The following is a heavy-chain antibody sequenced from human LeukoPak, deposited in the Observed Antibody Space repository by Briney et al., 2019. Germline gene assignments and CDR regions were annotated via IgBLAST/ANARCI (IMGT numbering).Heavy chain of an antibody. CDR3: AREGTSSHRLDV. V-gene: IGHV4-59*13. Sequence: PSETLSLTCTVSGGSISSYYWSWIRRPPGKGLEWIGYIYYSGSTKYNPSLKSRVTISVDTSRTQFSLKVSSVTAAGTAVYYCAREGTSSHRLDVWGQGTTVTVSS. CDR2: IYYSGST. J-gene: IGHJ6*02. D-gene: IGHD2-2*01. CDR1: GGSISSYY.